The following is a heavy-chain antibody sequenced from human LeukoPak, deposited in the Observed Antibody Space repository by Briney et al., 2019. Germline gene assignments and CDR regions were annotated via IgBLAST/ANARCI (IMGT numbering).Heavy chain of an antibody. CDR3: ARDGGSYYFDY. J-gene: IGHJ4*02. CDR1: GFTFSSYS. V-gene: IGHV3-21*01. Sequence: GGSLRLSCAASGFTFSSYSMNWVRQAPGKGLEWVSSISSSSSYIYYADSVKGRFTISRDNAKNSLYLQMYSLRAEDTAVYYCARDGGSYYFDYWGQGTLVTVSS. D-gene: IGHD1-26*01. CDR2: ISSSSSYI.